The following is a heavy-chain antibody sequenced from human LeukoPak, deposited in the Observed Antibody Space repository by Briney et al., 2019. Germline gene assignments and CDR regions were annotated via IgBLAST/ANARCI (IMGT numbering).Heavy chain of an antibody. D-gene: IGHD4-17*01. CDR1: GGSTSSYS. CDR3: ARSYGLDALDI. Sequence: PSETLSLTCTVSGGSTSSYSWGWVRQPPGKGLEWIGYIYYSGSTNYNPSLKSRVTISVDTSKNQFSLKLSSVTAADTAVYYCARSYGLDALDIWGQGTMVTVSS. J-gene: IGHJ3*02. CDR2: IYYSGST. V-gene: IGHV4-59*01.